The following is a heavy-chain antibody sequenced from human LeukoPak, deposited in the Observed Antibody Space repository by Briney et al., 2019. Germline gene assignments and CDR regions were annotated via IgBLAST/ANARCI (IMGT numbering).Heavy chain of an antibody. J-gene: IGHJ4*02. CDR3: ARDSPSSTSWGY. CDR2: IKQDGSEK. CDR1: GFTFSSYW. Sequence: GALRLSCAASGFTFSSYWMSWVRQAPGKGLEWVANIKQDGSEKYYVDSVKGRFTISRDNAKNSLYLQMNSLRAEDTAVYYCARDSPSSTSWGYWGQGTLVTVSS. D-gene: IGHD2-2*01. V-gene: IGHV3-7*01.